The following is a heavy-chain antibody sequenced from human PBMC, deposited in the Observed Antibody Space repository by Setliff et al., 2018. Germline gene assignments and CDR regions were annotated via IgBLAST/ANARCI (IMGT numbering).Heavy chain of an antibody. CDR1: GFTFSSYA. V-gene: IGHV3-23*01. D-gene: IGHD6-13*01. J-gene: IGHJ6*03. Sequence: PGGSLRLSCAVSGFTFSSYAMSWVRQAPGKGLEWVSSISDTGGNTYHADSVKGRLTISRDNSKNTLYLQMISLRSDDTAVYYCATVSSNWYDGLNRKGPLYYFYMGVWGEGTTVTVSS. CDR2: ISDTGGNT. CDR3: ATVSSNWYDGLNRKGPLYYFYMGV.